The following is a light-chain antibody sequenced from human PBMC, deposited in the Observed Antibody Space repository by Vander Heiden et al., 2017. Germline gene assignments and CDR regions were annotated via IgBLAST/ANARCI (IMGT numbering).Light chain of an antibody. CDR3: CSYAGSSTVV. Sequence: QSALPPPASVSGSPGQSITISCTGTRSDVGSYNLVSGYQQHPGKAPKLMIYEVSKRPSGVSNRFSGSKSGNTASLTISGLQAEDEADYYCCSYAGSSTVVFGGGTKLTVL. CDR1: RSDVGSYNL. V-gene: IGLV2-23*02. J-gene: IGLJ2*01. CDR2: EVS.